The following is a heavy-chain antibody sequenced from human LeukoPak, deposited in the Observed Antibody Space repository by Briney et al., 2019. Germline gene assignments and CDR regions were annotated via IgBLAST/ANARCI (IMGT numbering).Heavy chain of an antibody. Sequence: GGSLRLSCAASGFAVNSKDMSWVRQAPGKGLEWVSSISSSGGDTYYADSVKGRFTISRDNSKYTLFLLMNSLRVEDAAVYYCAKAWCTSTSCYPTDYWGQGTLVTVSS. J-gene: IGHJ4*02. CDR2: ISSSGGDT. D-gene: IGHD2-2*01. V-gene: IGHV3-23*01. CDR1: GFAVNSKD. CDR3: AKAWCTSTSCYPTDY.